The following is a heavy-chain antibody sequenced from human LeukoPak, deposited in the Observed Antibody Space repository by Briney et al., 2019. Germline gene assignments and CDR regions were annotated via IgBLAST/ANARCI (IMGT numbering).Heavy chain of an antibody. J-gene: IGHJ6*02. Sequence: GGSQRLSCVASGFTFSNYWMSWVRQAPEKGLEWVGHAKHDGSETYYVDSVKGRFTVSRDNAKNLLFLQMNTLRAEDTAVYYCARSRWHGMDVWGQGTTVTVSS. CDR1: GFTFSNYW. CDR3: ARSRWHGMDV. CDR2: AKHDGSET. D-gene: IGHD6-13*01. V-gene: IGHV3-7*01.